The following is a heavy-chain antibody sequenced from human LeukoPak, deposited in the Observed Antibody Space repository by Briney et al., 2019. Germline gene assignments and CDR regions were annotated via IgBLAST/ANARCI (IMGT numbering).Heavy chain of an antibody. D-gene: IGHD3-10*01. V-gene: IGHV3-9*01. Sequence: GGSLRLSCAASGFTFDDYAMHWVRQAPGKGLEWVSGISWNSGSIGYADSVKGRFTISRDNAKNSLYLQMNSLRAEDTALYYCAQDRDAYYGSGSAFDYWGQGTLVTVSS. CDR2: ISWNSGSI. J-gene: IGHJ4*02. CDR1: GFTFDDYA. CDR3: AQDRDAYYGSGSAFDY.